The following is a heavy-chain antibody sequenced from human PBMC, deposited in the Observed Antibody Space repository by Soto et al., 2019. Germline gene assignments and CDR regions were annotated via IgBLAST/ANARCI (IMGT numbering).Heavy chain of an antibody. D-gene: IGHD3-3*01. J-gene: IGHJ6*02. CDR3: ARGAYNYDFWSGYPQKYYYYGMDV. CDR2: MNPHSGNT. CDR1: GYTFTSYD. Sequence: ASVKVSCKASGYTFTSYDINWVRQATGQGLEWMGWMNPHSGNTGYAQKFQGRVTMTRNTSISTAYMELSSLRSEDPAVYYCARGAYNYDFWSGYPQKYYYYGMDVWGQGTTVTVSS. V-gene: IGHV1-8*01.